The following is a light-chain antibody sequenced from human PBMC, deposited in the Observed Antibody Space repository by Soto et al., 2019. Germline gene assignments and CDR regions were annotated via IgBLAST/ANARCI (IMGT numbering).Light chain of an antibody. CDR3: CSYAASYALL. Sequence: SALTQPRSVSASPGQSVTISCTGTSSNVGGHNYVSWYQQNPGKAPKLMIYDASKRPPGVPDRFSGSKSGNAASLTISGLQAEDEADYYCCSYAASYALLFGGGTKLTVL. CDR2: DAS. J-gene: IGLJ2*01. CDR1: SSNVGGHNY. V-gene: IGLV2-11*01.